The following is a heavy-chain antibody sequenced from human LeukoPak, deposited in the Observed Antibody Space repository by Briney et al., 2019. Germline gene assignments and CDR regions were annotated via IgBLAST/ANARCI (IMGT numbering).Heavy chain of an antibody. D-gene: IGHD3-10*01. CDR3: AKDVYYYDSGGSMDV. J-gene: IGHJ6*03. V-gene: IGHV3-23*01. Sequence: GGSLRLSCAASGFTFSSSAMSWVRQAPGKGLEWVSSISGSGSGGSTYYADSVKGRFTISRDNSKNTLYLQMNSLRAEDTALYYCAKDVYYYDSGGSMDVWGKGTSVTISS. CDR1: GFTFSSSA. CDR2: ISGSGSGGST.